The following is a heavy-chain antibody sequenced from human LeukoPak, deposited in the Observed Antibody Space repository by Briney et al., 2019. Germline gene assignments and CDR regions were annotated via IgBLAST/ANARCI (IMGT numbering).Heavy chain of an antibody. CDR3: ASSAGALIDC. D-gene: IGHD6-19*01. CDR1: GFTFISYA. Sequence: ESGGGLVQPGGSLXLSFAASGFTFISYAMSWVRQAPGKGLEWVSAISASRGRTYYADSVKGRFTISRDNSQSTLYLQMNSLRAEDTAVYYCASSAGALIDCWGQGSLVIVSS. V-gene: IGHV3-23*01. CDR2: ISASRGRT. J-gene: IGHJ4*02.